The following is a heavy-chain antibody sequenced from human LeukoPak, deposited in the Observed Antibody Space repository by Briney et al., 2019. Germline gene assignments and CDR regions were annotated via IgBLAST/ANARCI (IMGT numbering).Heavy chain of an antibody. CDR1: GDSVSSNSAA. D-gene: IGHD1-26*01. CDR2: TYYRSKWYN. CDR3: AKIVGVTIDV. J-gene: IGHJ4*02. V-gene: IGHV6-1*01. Sequence: SQTLSLTCAISGDSVSSNSAAWNWTRQSPSRGLEWLGRTYYRSKWYNDYAVFVKSRITINPDTSKNQFSLQLNSVTPEDTAVYYCAKIVGVTIDVWGQGTLVTVSS.